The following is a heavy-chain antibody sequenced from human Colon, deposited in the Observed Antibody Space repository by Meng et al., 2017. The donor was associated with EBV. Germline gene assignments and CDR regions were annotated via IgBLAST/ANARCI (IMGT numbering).Heavy chain of an antibody. CDR2: IFHSGST. J-gene: IGHJ5*02. V-gene: IGHV4-4*02. CDR3: ASSDYYGSGSYYP. Sequence: VQMQASGLGLVKSSGTLSLACAVAWGSISSNNWWSWVRQPPGKGLEWIGEIFHSGSTKHNPSLKSRVTMSMDKSKNQFSLRLSSVTAADTAVYYCASSDYYGSGSYYPWGQGTLVTVSS. CDR1: WGSISSNNW. D-gene: IGHD3-10*01.